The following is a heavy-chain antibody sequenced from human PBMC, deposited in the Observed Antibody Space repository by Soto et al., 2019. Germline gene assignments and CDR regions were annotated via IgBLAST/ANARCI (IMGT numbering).Heavy chain of an antibody. Sequence: EVQLVESGGGLVQPGRSLRLSCAASGFTFDDYAMHWVRQAPGKGLEWVSGISWNSGSIGYADSVKGRFTISRDNAKNSLYLQMNSLRAEDTALYYCAKDIEAGTWSWVFDYWGQGTLVTVSS. CDR2: ISWNSGSI. V-gene: IGHV3-9*01. J-gene: IGHJ4*02. CDR1: GFTFDDYA. CDR3: AKDIEAGTWSWVFDY. D-gene: IGHD1-7*01.